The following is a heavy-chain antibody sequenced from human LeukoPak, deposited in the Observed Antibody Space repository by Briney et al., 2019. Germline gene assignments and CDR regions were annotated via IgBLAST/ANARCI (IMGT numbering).Heavy chain of an antibody. CDR2: IKQDGSEK. J-gene: IGHJ4*02. V-gene: IGHV3-7*01. CDR1: GFTFSSYW. D-gene: IGHD5-18*01. Sequence: GGSLRLSCAASGFTFSSYWMSWVRQAPGKGLEWVADIKQDGSEKYYVDSVKGRFTISRDNAKNSLYLQMNSLRAEDTAVYYCARAGWQLWLATAFDYWGQGTLVTVSS. CDR3: ARAGWQLWLATAFDY.